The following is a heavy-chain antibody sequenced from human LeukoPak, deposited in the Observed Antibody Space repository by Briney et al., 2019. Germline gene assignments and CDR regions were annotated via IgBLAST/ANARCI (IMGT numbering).Heavy chain of an antibody. J-gene: IGHJ4*02. V-gene: IGHV3-7*05. CDR1: GFTFSTYW. D-gene: IGHD6-13*01. CDR3: VAAGGY. CDR2: IKEDGSEK. Sequence: GGSLRLSCAASGFTFSTYWMNWVHQAPGKGLEWVANIKEDGSEKNYVDSVKGRFTISRDNAKNSLCLQMNSLRAEDTAVYYCVAAGGYWGQGALVTVSS.